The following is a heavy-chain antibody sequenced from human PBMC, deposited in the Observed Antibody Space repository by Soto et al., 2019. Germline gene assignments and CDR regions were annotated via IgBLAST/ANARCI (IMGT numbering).Heavy chain of an antibody. CDR1: GFTFSSYA. CDR2: ISGSGGST. Sequence: EVQLLESGGGLVQPGGSLRLSCAASGFTFSSYAMSWVRQAPGKGLEWVSAISGSGGSTYYADSVKGRFTISRDNSKNTLYLQMNSLRAEDTAVYYCAKERPLNHYYHSSYSVAYDYWGQGTLVTVSS. J-gene: IGHJ4*02. V-gene: IGHV3-23*01. CDR3: AKERPLNHYYHSSYSVAYDY. D-gene: IGHD3-22*01.